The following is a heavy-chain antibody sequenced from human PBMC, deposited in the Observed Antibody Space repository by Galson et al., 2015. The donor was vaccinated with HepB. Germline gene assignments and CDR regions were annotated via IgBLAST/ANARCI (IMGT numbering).Heavy chain of an antibody. Sequence: SLRLSCAASGFTFSSYGMHWVRQAPGKGLEWVALIRYDGSNKYYADSVKGRFTISRDNSKNTLYLQMNSLRAEDTAVYYCASDGAYCSGGSCYPDAFDIWGQGTMVTVSS. D-gene: IGHD2-15*01. CDR1: GFTFSSYG. J-gene: IGHJ3*02. CDR3: ASDGAYCSGGSCYPDAFDI. V-gene: IGHV3-30*02. CDR2: IRYDGSNK.